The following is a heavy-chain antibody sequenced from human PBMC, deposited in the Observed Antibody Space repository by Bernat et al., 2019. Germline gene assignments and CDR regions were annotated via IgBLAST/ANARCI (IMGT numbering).Heavy chain of an antibody. Sequence: QLVQSGGEVREPGASVTVSCKASGYTFSSSSYGMSWVRQVPGQGPEWMGWINVSNGDTESAQKFQGRVTMTTDTSTTTAYIELRNLKSDDTAVYYCARYPRTTGVDITGGFDFWGQGTRVTVSS. D-gene: IGHD2-15*01. J-gene: IGHJ4*02. CDR2: INVSNGDT. V-gene: IGHV1-18*01. CDR1: GYTFSSSSYG. CDR3: ARYPRTTGVDITGGFDF.